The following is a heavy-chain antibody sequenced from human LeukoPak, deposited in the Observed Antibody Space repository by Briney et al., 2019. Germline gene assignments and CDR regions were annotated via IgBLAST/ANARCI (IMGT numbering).Heavy chain of an antibody. CDR2: VRYDGNNQ. CDR3: AKDGDDCIDY. Sequence: GGSLRLSCAASGFTFNIRGMHWVRQAPGKGLEWVAFVRYDGNNQFYADSVKGRFTISRDNTRETLSLQMNSLTVEDTAVYYCAKDGDDCIDYWGRGTLVTVSS. D-gene: IGHD2-21*02. V-gene: IGHV3-30*02. CDR1: GFTFNIRG. J-gene: IGHJ4*02.